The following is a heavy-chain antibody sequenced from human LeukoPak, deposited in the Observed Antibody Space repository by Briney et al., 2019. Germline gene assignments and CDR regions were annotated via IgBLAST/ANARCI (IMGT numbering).Heavy chain of an antibody. CDR3: ARRSVDIVATINYYYYYMDV. Sequence: SETLSLTCTVSGGSISSYYWSWIRQPPGKGLEWIGYIYYSGSTNYNPSLKSRVTISVDTSKNQFSLKLSSVTAADTAVYYCARRSVDIVATINYYYYYMDVWGKGTTVTVSS. J-gene: IGHJ6*03. CDR2: IYYSGST. CDR1: GGSISSYY. D-gene: IGHD5-12*01. V-gene: IGHV4-59*01.